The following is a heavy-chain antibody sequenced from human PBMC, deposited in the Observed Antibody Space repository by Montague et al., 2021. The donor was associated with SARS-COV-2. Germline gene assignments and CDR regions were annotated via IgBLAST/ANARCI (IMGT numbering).Heavy chain of an antibody. D-gene: IGHD3-10*01. V-gene: IGHV4-59*11. CDR2: INSNGGT. CDR3: ARATSVRGAVSWFDP. Sequence: SETLSLTCTVSGGSISSHFWSFIRQPPVKGLEWIGYINSNGGTNDNPSLRSRLTMSVDTSKNQFSLQLRSMTPADTAVYFCARATSVRGAVSWFDPWGQGILVTVSS. CDR1: GGSISSHF. J-gene: IGHJ5*02.